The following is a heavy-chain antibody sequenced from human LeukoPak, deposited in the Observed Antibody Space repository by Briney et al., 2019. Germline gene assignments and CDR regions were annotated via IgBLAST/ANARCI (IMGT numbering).Heavy chain of an antibody. D-gene: IGHD3-10*01. V-gene: IGHV1-2*02. CDR2: INPNSGGT. J-gene: IGHJ4*02. Sequence: ASVKVSCKASGYTFTGYYMHWVRQAPGQGLEWMGWINPNSGGTNYAQKFQGRVTMTRDTSISTAYMELSRLRSDDTAVYYCAGDGVEHMVRGVIITRTYNYWGQGTLVTVSS. CDR3: AGDGVEHMVRGVIITRTYNY. CDR1: GYTFTGYY.